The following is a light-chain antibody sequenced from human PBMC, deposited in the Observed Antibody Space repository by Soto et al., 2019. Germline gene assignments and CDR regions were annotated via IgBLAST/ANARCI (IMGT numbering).Light chain of an antibody. CDR2: GAS. J-gene: IGKJ4*01. Sequence: EIVMTQSPATLSVSPGERVTLSCRASQDIRSSLAWYQQKPGQAPRLLIYGASIRATGVPATFSGSGSWTEFTLSISSLQSEHLGVYYCQQDSSWPLTFGGGTKVEIK. CDR3: QQDSSWPLT. CDR1: QDIRSS. V-gene: IGKV3-15*01.